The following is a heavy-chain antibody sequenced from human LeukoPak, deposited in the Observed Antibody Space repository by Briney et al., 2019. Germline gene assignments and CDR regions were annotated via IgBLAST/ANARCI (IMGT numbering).Heavy chain of an antibody. CDR2: IYYSGST. D-gene: IGHD2/OR15-2a*01. V-gene: IGHV4-59*08. Sequence: SETLSLTCTVSGGSISSYYWSWIRQPPGKGLEWIGYIYYSGSTNHNPSLKSLVTISIDTSKNQFSLKLSSVTAADTAVYYCARHVKGSTHGFDPWGQGTLVTVSS. CDR1: GGSISSYY. CDR3: ARHVKGSTHGFDP. J-gene: IGHJ5*02.